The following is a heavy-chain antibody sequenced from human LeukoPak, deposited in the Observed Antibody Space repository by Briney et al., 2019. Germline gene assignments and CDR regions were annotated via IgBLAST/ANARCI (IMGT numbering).Heavy chain of an antibody. CDR1: GFTVSTNY. D-gene: IGHD3-22*01. V-gene: IGHV3-53*05. CDR3: AREVRGYYFDY. J-gene: IGHJ4*02. Sequence: GGSLRLSCAASGFTVSTNYMSWVRQAPGKGLEWVSVIYTGGSTYYADSVKGRFILSRDNSKNTLYLQMNSLRPEDTAVYYCAREVRGYYFDYWGQGTLVTVSS. CDR2: IYTGGST.